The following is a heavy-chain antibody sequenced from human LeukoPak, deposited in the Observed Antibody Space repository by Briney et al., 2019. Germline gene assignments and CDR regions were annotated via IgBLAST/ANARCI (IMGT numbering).Heavy chain of an antibody. CDR2: INHSGIT. CDR1: GGSFSAYY. Sequence: SETLSLTCAVYGGSFSAYYWSWIRQPPGKGLEWIGDINHSGITNYNPSLKSRVTISVDTSKNQFSLKLTSVTAADTAVYYCARRYPSVRGANLRPQEVRKYYFDYWGQGTLVTVSS. D-gene: IGHD3-10*01. V-gene: IGHV4-34*01. CDR3: ARRYPSVRGANLRPQEVRKYYFDY. J-gene: IGHJ4*02.